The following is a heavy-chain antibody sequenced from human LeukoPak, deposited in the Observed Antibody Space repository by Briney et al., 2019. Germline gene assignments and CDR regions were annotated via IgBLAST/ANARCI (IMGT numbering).Heavy chain of an antibody. Sequence: ASVKVSCKASGYTFTSYYMHWVRQAPGQGLEWMGIINPSGGSTSYAQKFQGRVTMTRDTSTSTVYMELSSLRSEDTAVYYCARGLYSSSSIMVGGTSSYYFDYWGQGTLVTVSS. CDR1: GYTFTSYY. CDR3: ARGLYSSSSIMVGGTSSYYFDY. V-gene: IGHV1-46*01. CDR2: INPSGGST. J-gene: IGHJ4*02. D-gene: IGHD6-6*01.